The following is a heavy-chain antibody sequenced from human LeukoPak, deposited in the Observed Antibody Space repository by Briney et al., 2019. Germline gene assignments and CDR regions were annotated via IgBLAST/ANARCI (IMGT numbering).Heavy chain of an antibody. D-gene: IGHD5-18*01. V-gene: IGHV1-2*02. J-gene: IGHJ4*02. CDR1: GYTFTGYY. Sequence: ASVKVSCKASGYTFTGYYMHWVRQAPGQGLEWMGWINPDSGGTNYAQKFQGRVTMTRDTSISTAYIELTRLRSDDTAVYYCARGGLYSYGLQEGSGRGSSHDYWGQGTLVTVSS. CDR3: ARGGLYSYGLQEGSGRGSSHDY. CDR2: INPDSGGT.